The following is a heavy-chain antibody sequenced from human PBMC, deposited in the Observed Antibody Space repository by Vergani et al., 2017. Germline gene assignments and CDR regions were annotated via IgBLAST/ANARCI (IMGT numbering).Heavy chain of an antibody. CDR3: ARHDSSGYYYLDAFDI. V-gene: IGHV5-51*01. Sequence: EVQLVQSGAEVKTPGESLKISCKGSGYSFTSYWIGWVRQMPGKGLEWMGIIYPGDSDTRYSSSFQGQVTISADKSISTAYLQWSSLKASDTAMYYCARHDSSGYYYLDAFDIWGQGTMVTVSS. CDR2: IYPGDSDT. CDR1: GYSFTSYW. D-gene: IGHD3-22*01. J-gene: IGHJ3*02.